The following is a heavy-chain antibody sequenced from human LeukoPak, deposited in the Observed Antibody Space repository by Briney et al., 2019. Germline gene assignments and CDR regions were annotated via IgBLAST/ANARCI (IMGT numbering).Heavy chain of an antibody. D-gene: IGHD4-11*01. V-gene: IGHV3-9*01. CDR2: ISWNSGSI. CDR1: GFTFDDYA. Sequence: GRSLRLSCAASGFTFDDYAMHWVRQAPGKGLEWVSGISWNSGSIGYADSVKGRFTISRDNAKNSLYLQMNSLGAEDTALYYCAKGDYLRVRVAFDIWGQGTMVTVSS. CDR3: AKGDYLRVRVAFDI. J-gene: IGHJ3*02.